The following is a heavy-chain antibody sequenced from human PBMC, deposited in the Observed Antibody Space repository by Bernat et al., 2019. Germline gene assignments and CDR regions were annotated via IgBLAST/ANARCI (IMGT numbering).Heavy chain of an antibody. V-gene: IGHV3-23*01. CDR2: ITGGGGST. CDR3: AKQPAAAKGFYLDY. Sequence: EVQLLESGGGSIQPGGSLRLSCAASGFTLSNYAMSWVRQAPGKGLEWVSVITGGGGSTNYADSVKGRFTISRDNSKNTLYLQMNSLRAEDTAVYYCAKQPAAAKGFYLDYWGQGTLVTVSS. J-gene: IGHJ4*02. D-gene: IGHD6-13*01. CDR1: GFTLSNYA.